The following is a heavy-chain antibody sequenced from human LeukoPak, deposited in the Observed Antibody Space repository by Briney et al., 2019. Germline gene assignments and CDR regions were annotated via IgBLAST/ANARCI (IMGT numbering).Heavy chain of an antibody. Sequence: GASVKLSCKASGSTFTSYGTTWGREAPGQGLEWMGWISAYNGNTNYAQKLQGRVTMTTDTSTSTAYMELRSLRSDDTAVNYCARNVRGYNWFDPWGAGDLVTVSS. J-gene: IGHJ5*02. D-gene: IGHD1-1*01. CDR3: ARNVRGYNWFDP. CDR1: GSTFTSYG. V-gene: IGHV1-18*01. CDR2: ISAYNGNT.